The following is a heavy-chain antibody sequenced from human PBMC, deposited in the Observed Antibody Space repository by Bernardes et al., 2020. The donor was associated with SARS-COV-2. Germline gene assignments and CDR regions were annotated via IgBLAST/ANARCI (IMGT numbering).Heavy chain of an antibody. Sequence: SETLSLTCTVSGDFISSSNSYWGWIRQPPGKGLEYIATVYVSGSTYYNPSFQSRVTMSVDWTKNQFSLKLSSVTAADTAVYYCARHVRLSYGRGFDYWGQGSLVTVSS. V-gene: IGHV4-39*01. CDR1: GDFISSSNSY. J-gene: IGHJ4*02. CDR3: ARHVRLSYGRGFDY. D-gene: IGHD5-18*01. CDR2: VYVSGST.